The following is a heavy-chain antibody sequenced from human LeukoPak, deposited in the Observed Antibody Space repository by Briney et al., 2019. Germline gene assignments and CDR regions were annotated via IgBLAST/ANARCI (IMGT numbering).Heavy chain of an antibody. Sequence: PGASLRLSCAASGFTFSSYAMSWVRQAPGKGLEWVSTISGSGNNTFYADSVEGRFTISRDNSRNTVSLQMNCLRAEDTAIYFCANLGTGSDYWGQGTLVTVSS. CDR1: GFTFSSYA. J-gene: IGHJ4*02. V-gene: IGHV3-23*01. D-gene: IGHD7-27*01. CDR3: ANLGTGSDY. CDR2: ISGSGNNT.